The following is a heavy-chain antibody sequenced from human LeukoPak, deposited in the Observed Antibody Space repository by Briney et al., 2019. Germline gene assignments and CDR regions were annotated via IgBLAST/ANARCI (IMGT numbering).Heavy chain of an antibody. V-gene: IGHV4-4*07. J-gene: IGHJ3*02. CDR1: GGSISSYY. Sequence: SETLSLTCTVSGGSISSYYWSWIRQPAGKGLEWIGRIYTSGSTNYNPSLKSRVTMSVDTSKNQFSLKLSSVTAADTAVYYCARDSGKYYDSSGYYYVNAFDIWGQGTMVIVSS. CDR3: ARDSGKYYDSSGYYYVNAFDI. CDR2: IYTSGST. D-gene: IGHD3-22*01.